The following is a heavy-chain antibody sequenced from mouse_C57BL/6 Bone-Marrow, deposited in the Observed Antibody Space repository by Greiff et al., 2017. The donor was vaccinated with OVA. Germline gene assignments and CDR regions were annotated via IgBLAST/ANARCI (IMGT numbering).Heavy chain of an antibody. CDR1: GFTFTDYY. CDR2: IRNKANGYTT. D-gene: IGHD1-1*01. J-gene: IGHJ4*01. V-gene: IGHV7-3*01. CDR3: ARSLIRGAMDY. Sequence: DVHLVESGGGLVQPGGSLSLSCAASGFTFTDYYMSWVRQPPGKALEWLGFIRNKANGYTTEYSASVKGRFTISRDNSQSSLYLQMNALRAEDSATYYCARSLIRGAMDYWGQGTSVTVSS.